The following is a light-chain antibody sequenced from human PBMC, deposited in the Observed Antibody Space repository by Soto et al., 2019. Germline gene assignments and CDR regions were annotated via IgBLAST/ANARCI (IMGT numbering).Light chain of an antibody. J-gene: IGKJ2*01. V-gene: IGKV3-20*01. Sequence: DMVLTQSPGTLSFSAGESATLSCKASQNLRRPSLAWYQQKPGQTPRLLISGAFTRAAGIPDRFSGSKTGKDFTLTIHRLEPEDSAVYYCHQYGSIPYTFGQGTKLE. CDR1: QNLRRPS. CDR2: GAF. CDR3: HQYGSIPYT.